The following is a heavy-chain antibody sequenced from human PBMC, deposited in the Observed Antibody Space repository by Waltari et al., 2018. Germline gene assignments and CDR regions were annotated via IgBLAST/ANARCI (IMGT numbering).Heavy chain of an antibody. CDR3: VKSAFAKFEVVVAGSYFHYYTMDV. J-gene: IGHJ6*02. D-gene: IGHD2-15*01. V-gene: IGHV3-30*18. Sequence: GRGLEWVAMISDDGNAKYYGDSVKGRFTISRDNSKDMVYLQMTTLRSEDTAVYYCVKSAFAKFEVVVAGSYFHYYTMDVWGQGTAVTVSS. CDR2: ISDDGNAK.